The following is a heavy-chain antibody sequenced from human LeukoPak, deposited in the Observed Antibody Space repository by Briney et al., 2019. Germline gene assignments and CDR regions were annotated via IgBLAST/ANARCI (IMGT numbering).Heavy chain of an antibody. CDR2: ISWNSGSI. V-gene: IGHV3-9*01. CDR1: GFTFDDYG. J-gene: IGHJ3*02. Sequence: PGRSLRLSCAASGFTFDDYGMHWVRHAGGKGMEWVTGISWNSGSIGYAYSLKGLFPIFRDHANNSLYLQMNRLRAEDTALYYCAKGEYGDYVYDSFDIWGQGTMVTVS. D-gene: IGHD4-17*01. CDR3: AKGEYGDYVYDSFDI.